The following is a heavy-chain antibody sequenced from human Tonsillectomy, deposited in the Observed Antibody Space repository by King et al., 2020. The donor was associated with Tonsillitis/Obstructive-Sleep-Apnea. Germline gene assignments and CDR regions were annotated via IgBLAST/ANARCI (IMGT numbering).Heavy chain of an antibody. J-gene: IGHJ6*02. Sequence: VQLVESGAEVKKPGASVKVSCKASGYTFTGYYIHRVRQAPGQGLEWMGWIIPNTGGTNYAQQFQGRVTMTRDTSISTAYMELRRLRSDDTAVYYCARDLGAGTNYYYGMDVWGQGTTVTVSS. V-gene: IGHV1-2*02. CDR2: IIPNTGGT. D-gene: IGHD1-1*01. CDR3: ARDLGAGTNYYYGMDV. CDR1: GYTFTGYY.